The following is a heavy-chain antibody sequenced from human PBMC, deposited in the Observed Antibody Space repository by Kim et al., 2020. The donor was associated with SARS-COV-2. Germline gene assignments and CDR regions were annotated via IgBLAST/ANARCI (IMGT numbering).Heavy chain of an antibody. CDR1: GFTFSSYA. Sequence: GGSLRLSCAASGFTFSSYAMSWVRQAPGKGLEWVSVIYSGGSSTYYADSVKGRFTISRDNSKNKLYLQMNSLRAEDTAVYYCAKNIAAAGTWTFDYWGQGTLVTVSS. V-gene: IGHV3-23*03. J-gene: IGHJ4*02. CDR2: IYSGGSST. CDR3: AKNIAAAGTWTFDY. D-gene: IGHD6-13*01.